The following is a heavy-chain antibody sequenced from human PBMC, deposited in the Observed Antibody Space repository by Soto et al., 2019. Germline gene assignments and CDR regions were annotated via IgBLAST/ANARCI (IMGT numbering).Heavy chain of an antibody. V-gene: IGHV1-3*01. D-gene: IGHD6-13*01. J-gene: IGHJ4*02. CDR2: INAGNGNT. CDR1: GYTFTSYG. CDR3: AGVGIAAAGTVY. Sequence: GASVKVSCKASGYTFTSYGISWVRQATEQRLEWMGWINAGNGNTKYSQKFQGRVTITRDTSARTAYMELSSLRSEDTSVYDCAGVGIAAAGTVYWGQGTLVTVSS.